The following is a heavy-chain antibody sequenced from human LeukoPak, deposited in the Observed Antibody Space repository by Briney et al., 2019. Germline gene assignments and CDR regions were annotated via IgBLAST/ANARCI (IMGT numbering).Heavy chain of an antibody. Sequence: GGSLRLSCAASGFTFSSYWMSWVRQAPGKGLEWVANIKQDGSEKYYVDSVKGRSTISRDNAKNSLYLQMNSLRAEDTAVYYCARDFTIFALYYMDVWGKGTTVTVSS. D-gene: IGHD3-3*01. CDR3: ARDFTIFALYYMDV. CDR1: GFTFSSYW. V-gene: IGHV3-7*01. CDR2: IKQDGSEK. J-gene: IGHJ6*03.